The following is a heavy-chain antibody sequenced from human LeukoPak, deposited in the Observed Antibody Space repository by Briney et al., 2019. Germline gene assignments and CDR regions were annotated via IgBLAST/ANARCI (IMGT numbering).Heavy chain of an antibody. CDR1: GYTFTGYY. D-gene: IGHD3-10*01. Sequence: VASVKVSCKASGYTFTGYYMHWVRQAPGQGLEWMGWISAYNGNTNYAQKLQGRVTMTTDTSTSTAYMELRSLRSDDTAVYYCARVGVRGGNFYYYYYYMDVWGKGTTVTVSS. J-gene: IGHJ6*03. CDR2: ISAYNGNT. CDR3: ARVGVRGGNFYYYYYYMDV. V-gene: IGHV1-18*04.